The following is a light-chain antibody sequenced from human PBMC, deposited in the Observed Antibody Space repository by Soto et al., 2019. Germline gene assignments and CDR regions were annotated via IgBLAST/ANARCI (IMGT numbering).Light chain of an antibody. V-gene: IGKV3-20*01. J-gene: IGKJ1*01. CDR3: QQYGSSRT. CDR2: GAS. CDR1: QSVSSSY. Sequence: EIVLTKSPGTLSLSPGERATLSCTASQSVSSSYLAWYQQKPGQAPRILIYGASSRATGIPDRFSGSGSGTEFTLTISRLEPEDFAVYYCQQYGSSRTFGQGTKVDIK.